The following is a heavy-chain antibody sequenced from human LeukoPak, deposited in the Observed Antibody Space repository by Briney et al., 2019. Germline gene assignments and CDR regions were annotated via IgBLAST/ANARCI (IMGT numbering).Heavy chain of an antibody. V-gene: IGHV3-7*01. CDR1: GFTFSSYW. CDR3: AREVLGVTTINWFDP. Sequence: GGSLRLSCAASGFTFSSYWMSWVRQAPGKGLEWVANIKQDGSEKYYVDSVKGRFTISRDNAKNSLYLQMNSLRAEDTAVYYCAREVLGVTTINWFDPWGQGTLVTVSS. J-gene: IGHJ5*02. D-gene: IGHD4-11*01. CDR2: IKQDGSEK.